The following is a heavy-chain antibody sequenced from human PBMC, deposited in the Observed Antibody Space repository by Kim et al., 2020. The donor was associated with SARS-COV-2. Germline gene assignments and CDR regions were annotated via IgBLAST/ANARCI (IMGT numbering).Heavy chain of an antibody. CDR1: GFTFGDYA. V-gene: IGHV3-49*03. D-gene: IGHD5-12*01. J-gene: IGHJ6*02. CDR3: TRGGDGYNSYYYYGMDV. CDR2: IRSKAYGGTT. Sequence: GGSLRLSCTASGFTFGDYAMSWFRQAPGKGLEWVGFIRSKAYGGTTEYAASVKGRFTISRDDSKSIAYLQMNSLKTEDTAVYYCTRGGDGYNSYYYYGMDVWGQGTTVTVSS.